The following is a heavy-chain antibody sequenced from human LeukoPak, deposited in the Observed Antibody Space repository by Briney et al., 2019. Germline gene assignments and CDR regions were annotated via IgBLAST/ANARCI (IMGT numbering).Heavy chain of an antibody. V-gene: IGHV4-59*12. J-gene: IGHJ4*02. D-gene: IGHD6-13*01. Sequence: PLETLSLTCTVSGDSISSYYWSWIRQPPGKGLEWIGNIFYSGSSNYNPSLKSRVTTSFDTSKNQFSLKLSFVTAADTAVYYCARVGHIVAAGTYDYWGQGTLVTVSS. CDR3: ARVGHIVAAGTYDY. CDR2: IFYSGSS. CDR1: GDSISSYY.